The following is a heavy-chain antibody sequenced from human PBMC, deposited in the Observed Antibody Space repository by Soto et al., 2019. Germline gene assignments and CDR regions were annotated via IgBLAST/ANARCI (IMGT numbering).Heavy chain of an antibody. D-gene: IGHD1-1*01. V-gene: IGHV3-23*01. CDR3: AKYAGLSPGVRYNFDY. J-gene: IGHJ4*02. Sequence: EVQMLESGGGLIQPGGSLRLSCVASGFTFSSYAMSWVRQTSGKGLEWVSTISGSDGATYYAYSVKGRFTISRDNSRNTLYLQMNSLRAEDTAIYYCAKYAGLSPGVRYNFDYWGPGTLVTVSS. CDR2: ISGSDGAT. CDR1: GFTFSSYA.